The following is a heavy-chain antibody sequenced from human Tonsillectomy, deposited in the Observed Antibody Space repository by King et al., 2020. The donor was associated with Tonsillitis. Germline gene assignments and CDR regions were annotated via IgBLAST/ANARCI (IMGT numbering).Heavy chain of an antibody. CDR1: GGSISHYY. V-gene: IGHV4-59*12. Sequence: QVQLQESGPGLVKPSETLSLTCTVSGGSISHYYWNWIRQPPGKGLEWIGDIYHSGSPKYNPSLKSRVTISEDTSKNQFSLKLSSVTAADTAVYYCARDRLAYEAGSFDLCGRGTLVTASS. D-gene: IGHD2-21*01. J-gene: IGHJ2*01. CDR2: IYHSGSP. CDR3: ARDRLAYEAGSFDL.